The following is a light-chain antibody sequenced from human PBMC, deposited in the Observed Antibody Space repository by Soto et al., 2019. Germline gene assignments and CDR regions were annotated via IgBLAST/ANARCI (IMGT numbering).Light chain of an antibody. J-gene: IGKJ2*01. CDR2: KAS. CDR1: QDINIW. CDR3: QQYSSDSNT. Sequence: DIQMTQSPSTMSASVGDRVTITCRASQDINIWLAWYQQKPGKAPKLLIYKASTLERWVPSRFIGSGSGNEFTITISNLQPDDFATCYCQQYSSDSNTFGQGPRLDIK. V-gene: IGKV1-5*03.